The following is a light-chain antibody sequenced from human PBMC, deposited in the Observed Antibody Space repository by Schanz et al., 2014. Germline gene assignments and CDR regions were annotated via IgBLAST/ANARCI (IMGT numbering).Light chain of an antibody. CDR1: QSVSSN. V-gene: IGKV3-11*01. CDR2: GAS. J-gene: IGKJ2*01. Sequence: EIVLTQSPGTLSLSPGERATLSCRASQSVSSNLAWYQQKPGQAPRLLIYGASTRATGIPARFSGSGSGTDFTLTISSLEPEDFAVYYCQQRSNWPHTFGQGTKLEIK. CDR3: QQRSNWPHT.